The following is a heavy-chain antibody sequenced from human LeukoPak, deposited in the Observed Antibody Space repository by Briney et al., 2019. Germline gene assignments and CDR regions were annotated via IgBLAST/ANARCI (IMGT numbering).Heavy chain of an antibody. Sequence: SETLSLTCTVSGYSISSGYYWGWIRQSPGKGLEWIATIFHSGSIYYSPSLKSRVTLSVDTSKNQFFLKLNSVNAADTAVYYCARMGVSYYYDSSTYYPLAFDVWGQDTVVTVSS. CDR2: IFHSGSI. CDR3: ARMGVSYYYDSSTYYPLAFDV. D-gene: IGHD3-22*01. J-gene: IGHJ3*01. CDR1: GYSISSGYY. V-gene: IGHV4-38-2*02.